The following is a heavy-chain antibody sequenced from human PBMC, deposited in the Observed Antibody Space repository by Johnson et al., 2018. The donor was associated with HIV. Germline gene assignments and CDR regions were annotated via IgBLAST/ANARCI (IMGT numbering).Heavy chain of an antibody. J-gene: IGHJ3*01. D-gene: IGHD2-21*01. CDR2: MTSKTDGGTT. CDR1: GFTFSNAW. CDR3: TTGACYFV. Sequence: EVQLVESGGGLVKPGGSLRLACAASGFTFSNAWMSWVRQAPGKGLEWVGHMTSKTDGGTTDYAAPVKGRFTISREDSKNTLSLQMNSLKTDDTAVYFCTTGACYFVWGQGTMVTVSS. V-gene: IGHV3-15*01.